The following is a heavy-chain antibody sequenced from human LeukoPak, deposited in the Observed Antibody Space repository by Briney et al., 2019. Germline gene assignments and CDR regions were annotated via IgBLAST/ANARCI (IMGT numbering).Heavy chain of an antibody. J-gene: IGHJ6*02. CDR2: IKQDGSEK. V-gene: IGHV3-7*04. CDR3: VRVDGRYYYYYGMDV. Sequence: PGGFLRLSCEASGFTFSSYWMSWVRQAPGKGLEWVANIKQDGSEKYYVDSVKGRFTISRDNAKNSLYLQMNSLRVEETAVYYCVRVDGRYYYYYGMDVWGQGTTVTVSS. CDR1: GFTFSSYW.